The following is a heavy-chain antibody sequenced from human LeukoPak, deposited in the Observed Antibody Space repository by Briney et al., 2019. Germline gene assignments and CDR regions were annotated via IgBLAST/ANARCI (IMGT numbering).Heavy chain of an antibody. CDR1: GFIFSSYA. CDR3: GKDQEVFSSSVVTH. Sequence: SGGSLRLSCAASGFIFSSYAMHWVRQAPGKGLDWVAVIWYDGNNKYYAESVKGRFTIARDNSENTLYLQMNSLRADDTAVYYCGKDQEVFSSSVVTHWGQGTLVTVSS. D-gene: IGHD3-3*02. V-gene: IGHV3-33*03. CDR2: IWYDGNNK. J-gene: IGHJ4*02.